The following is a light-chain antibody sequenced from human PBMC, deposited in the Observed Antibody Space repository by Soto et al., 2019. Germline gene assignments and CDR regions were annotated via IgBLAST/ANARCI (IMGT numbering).Light chain of an antibody. CDR2: DND. J-gene: IGLJ2*01. Sequence: QSVLTQPPSVSAAPGQTVTISCSGSSSNIGNNFVSWYQQLPGTAPELLIYDNDKRPSGIPDRFSGSKSGTSATLGITGLQTGDEADYYCATWDGSLSAVVFGGGTKLTVL. V-gene: IGLV1-51*01. CDR3: ATWDGSLSAVV. CDR1: SSNIGNNF.